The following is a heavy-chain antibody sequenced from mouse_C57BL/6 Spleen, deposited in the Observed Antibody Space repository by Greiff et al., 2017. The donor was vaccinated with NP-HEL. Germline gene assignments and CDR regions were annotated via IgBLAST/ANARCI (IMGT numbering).Heavy chain of an antibody. Sequence: VQLQQSGPELVKPGASVKISCKASGYAFSSSWMNWVKQRPGKGLEWLGRIYPGDGDTNYTGKFKGKATLTADKSSSTAYMQLSSLTSEDSAVYFCARLSCVYYAMDYWGQGTSVTVSS. J-gene: IGHJ4*01. CDR2: IYPGDGDT. CDR3: ARLSCVYYAMDY. CDR1: GYAFSSSW. D-gene: IGHD3-3*01. V-gene: IGHV1-82*01.